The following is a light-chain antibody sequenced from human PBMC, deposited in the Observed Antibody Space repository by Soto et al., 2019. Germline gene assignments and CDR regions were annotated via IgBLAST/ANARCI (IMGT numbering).Light chain of an antibody. CDR1: QSISSW. V-gene: IGKV1-5*03. CDR2: KAS. Sequence: DIQMTQSPSTLSASVGDRVTITCRASQSISSWLAWYQQKPGKAPKLVIYKASSLESGVPLRFSGSGSGTEFTLTISSLQPDDFATYYCQQYNTYSYTFGQGTKLEIK. J-gene: IGKJ2*01. CDR3: QQYNTYSYT.